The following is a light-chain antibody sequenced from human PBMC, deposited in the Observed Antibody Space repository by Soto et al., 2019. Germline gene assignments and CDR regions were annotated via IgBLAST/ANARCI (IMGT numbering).Light chain of an antibody. Sequence: QSVLTQPASVSGSPGQSITISCVGTSSDIGGNKYVSWYQQHPGNAPKLMIFDVTNRPPGVSNRFSGSKSGNTASLTISGLQADDETDYYCSSYSSGAVSYVFGTGTKVTVL. J-gene: IGLJ1*01. CDR3: SSYSSGAVSYV. V-gene: IGLV2-14*01. CDR2: DVT. CDR1: SSDIGGNKY.